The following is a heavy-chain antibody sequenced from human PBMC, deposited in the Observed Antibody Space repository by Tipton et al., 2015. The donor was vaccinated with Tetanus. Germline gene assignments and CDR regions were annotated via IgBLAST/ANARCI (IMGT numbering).Heavy chain of an antibody. V-gene: IGHV5-51*01. Sequence: QSGAEVKKPGESLKISRQASGYTFTNAWIGWVRQMPGKGLEWMGVIYPGDSSTIYSPSFQGLVTISVDKSINTTYLRWTSLKASDSAMYYCARQKGYWGQGTLVTVSS. CDR2: IYPGDSST. CDR1: GYTFTNAW. J-gene: IGHJ4*02. CDR3: ARQKGY.